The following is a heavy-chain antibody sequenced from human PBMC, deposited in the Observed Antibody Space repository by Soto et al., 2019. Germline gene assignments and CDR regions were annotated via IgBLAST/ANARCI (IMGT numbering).Heavy chain of an antibody. Sequence: SETLSLTCTVSGGSISSSSYYWGWIRQPPGKGLEWIGSIYYSGSTYYNPSLKSRVTISVDTSKNQFSLKLSSVTAADTAVYYCARGSMVRGVIHYYYYGMDVWGQGTTVTVSS. J-gene: IGHJ6*02. D-gene: IGHD3-10*01. CDR3: ARGSMVRGVIHYYYYGMDV. CDR1: GGSISSSSYY. CDR2: IYYSGST. V-gene: IGHV4-39*01.